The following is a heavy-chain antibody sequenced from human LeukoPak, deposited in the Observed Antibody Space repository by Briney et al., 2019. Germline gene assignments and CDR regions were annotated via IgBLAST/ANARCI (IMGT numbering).Heavy chain of an antibody. V-gene: IGHV4-34*01. D-gene: IGHD2-2*02. CDR3: ARSGYCSSTSCYIKGDNWFDP. CDR2: INHSGST. Sequence: SETLSLTCAVYGGSFSGYYWSWIRQPPGKGLEWIGEINHSGSTNYNPSLKSRVTISVDTSKNQFSLKLSSVTAADTAVYYCARSGYCSSTSCYIKGDNWFDPWGREPWSPSPQ. CDR1: GGSFSGYY. J-gene: IGHJ5*02.